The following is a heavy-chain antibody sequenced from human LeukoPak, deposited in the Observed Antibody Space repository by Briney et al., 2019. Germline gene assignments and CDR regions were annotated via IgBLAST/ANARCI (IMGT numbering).Heavy chain of an antibody. V-gene: IGHV1-8*03. CDR3: ARDGDGDYIFSYYFDY. D-gene: IGHD4-17*01. CDR2: MNPNSGNT. Sequence: GASVKVSCKASGYTFTSYDINWVRQATGQGLEWMGWMNPNSGNTGYAQKFQGRVTITRNTSISTAYMELSSLRTEDTAVYFCARDGDGDYIFSYYFDYWGQGTLVTVSS. CDR1: GYTFTSYD. J-gene: IGHJ4*02.